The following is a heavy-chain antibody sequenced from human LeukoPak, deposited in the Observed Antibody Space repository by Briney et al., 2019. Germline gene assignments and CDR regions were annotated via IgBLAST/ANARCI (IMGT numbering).Heavy chain of an antibody. CDR2: ISTSNGDT. J-gene: IGHJ3*01. D-gene: IGHD5-24*01. V-gene: IGHV1-18*01. Sequence: ASVKVSCRASGYTFTNSDITWVRQAPGQGLEWMGRISTSNGDTNYAQKLQGRVTMTTDTSTSTAYMELRSLRSDDTAVYYCARDLPGDGYWSFWGQGTMVTVSS. CDR3: ARDLPGDGYWSF. CDR1: GYTFTNSD.